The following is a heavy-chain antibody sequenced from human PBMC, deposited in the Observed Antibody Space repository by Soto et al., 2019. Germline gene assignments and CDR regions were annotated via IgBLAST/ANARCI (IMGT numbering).Heavy chain of an antibody. CDR1: GYTLTELS. J-gene: IGHJ4*02. Sequence: ASVKVSCKVSGYTLTELSMHWVRQAPGKGLEWMGGFDPEDGETIYAQKFQGRVTMTEDTSTDTAYMELSSLRSEDTAVYYCATSAMVRAPEVLFDYWGQGTLVTVSS. V-gene: IGHV1-24*01. CDR3: ATSAMVRAPEVLFDY. D-gene: IGHD3-10*01. CDR2: FDPEDGET.